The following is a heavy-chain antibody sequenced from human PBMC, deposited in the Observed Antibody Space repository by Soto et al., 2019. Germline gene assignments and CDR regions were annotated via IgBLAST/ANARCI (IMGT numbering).Heavy chain of an antibody. V-gene: IGHV3-23*01. Sequence: SLRLSCAASGVTLSSYVVLWVRHAPGKGLEWVSTISGSGRNKYYADSVKGRFTISRDNSKNTLYLQMNSLRAEDTVVYYSARDYRSGYYYTGNCGEGILLTVSS. CDR1: GVTLSSYV. J-gene: IGHJ4*01. D-gene: IGHD3-22*01. CDR3: ARDYRSGYYYTGN. CDR2: ISGSGRNK.